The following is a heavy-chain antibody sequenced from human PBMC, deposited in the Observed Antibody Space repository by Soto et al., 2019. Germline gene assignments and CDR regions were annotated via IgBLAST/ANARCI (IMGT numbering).Heavy chain of an antibody. D-gene: IGHD5-18*01. J-gene: IGHJ4*02. Sequence: PSETLSLTCTVSGDSVTSFYWNWIRQPAGQGLEWIGRIYPSGSTIYNPSLENRVSISVDTSKNQFSLKLSSVTAADTAVYYCARDSGIQLWPYYFDYWGQGTLVTVSS. V-gene: IGHV4-4*07. CDR2: IYPSGST. CDR1: GDSVTSFY. CDR3: ARDSGIQLWPYYFDY.